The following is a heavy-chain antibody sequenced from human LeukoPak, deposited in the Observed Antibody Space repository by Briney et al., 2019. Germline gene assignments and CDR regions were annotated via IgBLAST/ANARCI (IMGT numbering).Heavy chain of an antibody. J-gene: IGHJ1*01. D-gene: IGHD6-19*01. CDR1: GFTFRSNW. V-gene: IGHV3-7*01. CDR3: ARDFFGWSSLGH. CDR2: VQPDGSAK. Sequence: PGGSLRLSCAASGFTFRSNWMNWVRQAPGKGLEWVAHVQPDGSAKIYADSVKGRFTISRDNAKDSVYLQMNSLRVEDRAVYYCARDFFGWSSLGHWGQGTLVTVSS.